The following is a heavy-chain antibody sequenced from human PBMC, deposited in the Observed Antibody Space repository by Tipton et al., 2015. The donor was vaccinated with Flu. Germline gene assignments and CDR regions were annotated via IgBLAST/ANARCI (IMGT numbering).Heavy chain of an antibody. CDR1: GGSISSYY. CDR2: IYYSGST. J-gene: IGHJ3*02. D-gene: IGHD3-10*01. V-gene: IGHV4-59*01. CDR3: AREGQYYYGSGSCPLDAFDI. Sequence: LRLSCTVSGGSISSYYWSWIRQPPGKGLEWIGYIYYSGSTNYNPSLKSRVTISVDTSKNQFSLKLSSVTAADTAVYYCAREGQYYYGSGSCPLDAFDIWGQGTMVTVSS.